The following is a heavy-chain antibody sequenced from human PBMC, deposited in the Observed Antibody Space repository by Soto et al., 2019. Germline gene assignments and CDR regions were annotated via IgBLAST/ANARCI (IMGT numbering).Heavy chain of an antibody. D-gene: IGHD1-1*01. CDR1: GYTFTSYG. CDR2: ISAYNGNT. J-gene: IGHJ5*02. Sequence: SVKVSCKASGYTFTSYGISWVRQAPGQGLEWMGWISAYNGNTNYAQKLQGRVTMTTDTSTSTAYMELRSLRSDDTAVYYCARGGLERPPPGWFDPWGQGTLVTVSS. V-gene: IGHV1-18*01. CDR3: ARGGLERPPPGWFDP.